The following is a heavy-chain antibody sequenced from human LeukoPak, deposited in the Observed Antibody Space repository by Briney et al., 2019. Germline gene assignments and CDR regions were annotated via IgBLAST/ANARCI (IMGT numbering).Heavy chain of an antibody. Sequence: GGPLRLSCAASGFTFDDYAMHWVRQAPGKGLEWVSGISWNSGSIGYADSVKGRFTISRDNAKNSLYLQMNSLRAEDTALYYCAKDISYGSGSYGYFDYWGQGTLVTVSS. CDR3: AKDISYGSGSYGYFDY. D-gene: IGHD3-10*01. V-gene: IGHV3-9*01. J-gene: IGHJ4*02. CDR1: GFTFDDYA. CDR2: ISWNSGSI.